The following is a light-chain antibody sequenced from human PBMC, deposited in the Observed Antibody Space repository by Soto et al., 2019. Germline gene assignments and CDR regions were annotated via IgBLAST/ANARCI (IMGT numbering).Light chain of an antibody. CDR3: QQYGSSRT. CDR1: QSVSSSY. J-gene: IGKJ1*01. V-gene: IGKV3-20*01. Sequence: EIVLTQSPGTLSLCPGERATLSCRASQSVSSSYLAWYQQKPGQAPRLLIYGASSRATGIPDRFSGSGSGTDFTLTISRLEPEDFAAYFCQQYGSSRTFGQGTKV. CDR2: GAS.